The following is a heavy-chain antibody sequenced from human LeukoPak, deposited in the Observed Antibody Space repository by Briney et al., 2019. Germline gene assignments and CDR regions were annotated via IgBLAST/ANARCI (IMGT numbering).Heavy chain of an antibody. J-gene: IGHJ2*01. V-gene: IGHV4-30-4*08. CDR3: ARDSSSSSTWYFDL. CDR1: AGSISSGDYY. Sequence: SETLSLTCTVSAGSISSGDYYWSWIRQPPGKGLEWIGYIYYSGSTYYNPSLKSRVTISVDTSKNQFSLKLSSVTAADTAVYYCARDSSSSSTWYFDLWGRGTLVTVSS. CDR2: IYYSGST. D-gene: IGHD6-6*01.